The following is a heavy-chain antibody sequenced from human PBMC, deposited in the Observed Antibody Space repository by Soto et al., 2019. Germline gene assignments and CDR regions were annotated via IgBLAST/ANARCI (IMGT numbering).Heavy chain of an antibody. V-gene: IGHV5-51*01. CDR2: IYPGDSDS. J-gene: IGHJ3*02. CDR1: GYSVTTVWIGHW. Sequence: VESRKISCAGSGYSVTTVWIGHWIGWVPEMPGKGLARVGIIYPGDSDSRYSPSFEGHVTMSADKSTSTAYLQWSSLKASDTGKYYYSGMEAARGTYGPDAFDNWGQGTMVNVSS. D-gene: IGHD2-8*01. CDR3: SGMEAARGTYGPDAFDN.